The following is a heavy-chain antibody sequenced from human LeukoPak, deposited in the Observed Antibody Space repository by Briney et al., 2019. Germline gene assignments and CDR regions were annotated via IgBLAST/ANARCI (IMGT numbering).Heavy chain of an antibody. CDR3: ARGKRGAYYNSNAFDI. D-gene: IGHD1-1*01. Sequence: GASVKVSCKASGYTFTSYDINWVRQATGQGLEWMGWMNPNSGNTGYAQKFQGRVTITRNTSISTAYMELSSLRSEDTAVYYCARGKRGAYYNSNAFDIWGQGTMVTVSS. CDR2: MNPNSGNT. J-gene: IGHJ3*02. V-gene: IGHV1-8*01. CDR1: GYTFTSYD.